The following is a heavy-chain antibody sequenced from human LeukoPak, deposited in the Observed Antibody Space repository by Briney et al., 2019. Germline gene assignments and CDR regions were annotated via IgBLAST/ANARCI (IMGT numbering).Heavy chain of an antibody. CDR3: ARVAGAGTAGFGY. Sequence: GSLLLSCAASGSPFSSCEMKWGRPAAGKGQEWGSFISSSGRTIYYAASVKCRFTPSRDNAKNSLYLQMNSLRAEDTAVYYCARVAGAGTAGFGYWGQGNLVTVSS. J-gene: IGHJ4*02. CDR1: GSPFSSCE. D-gene: IGHD6-19*01. V-gene: IGHV3-48*03. CDR2: ISSSGRTI.